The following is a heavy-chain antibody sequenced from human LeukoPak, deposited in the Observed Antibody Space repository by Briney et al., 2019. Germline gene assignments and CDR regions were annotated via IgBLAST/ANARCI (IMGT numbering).Heavy chain of an antibody. V-gene: IGHV3-30-3*01. Sequence: GGSLRLSCAASGFTFSSYAMHWVRQAPGKGLEWVAVISYDGSNKYYADSVKGRFTISRDNAKNSLYLQMNSLRAEDTAVYYCAGYYDSSGYFEDYWGQGTLVTVSS. CDR2: ISYDGSNK. J-gene: IGHJ4*02. CDR3: AGYYDSSGYFEDY. CDR1: GFTFSSYA. D-gene: IGHD3-22*01.